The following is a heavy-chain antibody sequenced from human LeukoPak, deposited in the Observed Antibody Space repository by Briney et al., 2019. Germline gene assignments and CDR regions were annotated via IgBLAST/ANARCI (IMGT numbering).Heavy chain of an antibody. CDR3: ARRNDFHI. J-gene: IGHJ3*02. CDR1: GGSISSDY. V-gene: IGHV4-4*08. Sequence: PSETLSLTCTVSGGSISSDYWSWIRQPPGKGLEWIGYIYSSETTNYKPSLKSRVTISADTSKNQISLKLTSVTAADTAIYYCARRNDFHIWGQGTMVTVSS. CDR2: IYSSETT.